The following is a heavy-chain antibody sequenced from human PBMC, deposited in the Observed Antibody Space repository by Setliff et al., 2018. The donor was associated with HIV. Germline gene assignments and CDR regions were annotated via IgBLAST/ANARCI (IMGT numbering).Heavy chain of an antibody. J-gene: IGHJ5*02. CDR2: IKSNSDGGTT. Sequence: GGSLRLSCAASGFIFSDAWMSWARQAPGKGLEWVGRIKSNSDGGTTDYAAPVKGRFTISRDDSKNTLYLQMNSLGAEDTAVYYCAGRHRSGSYFDPWGQGTLVTVSS. D-gene: IGHD3-10*01. CDR3: AGRHRSGSYFDP. CDR1: GFIFSDAW. V-gene: IGHV3-15*01.